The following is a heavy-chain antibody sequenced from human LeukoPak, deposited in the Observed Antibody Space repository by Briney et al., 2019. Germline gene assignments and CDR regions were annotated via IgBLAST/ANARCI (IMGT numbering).Heavy chain of an antibody. CDR2: IYTSGST. Sequence: SETLSLTCTVSGGSISSYYWSWIRQPAGKGLEWIGRIYTSGSTNYNPSLKSQVTMSVDTAKNQFSLKLSSVTAADTAVYYCARESQYTLGYYMDVWGKGTTVTVPS. CDR1: GGSISSYY. D-gene: IGHD2-2*02. J-gene: IGHJ6*03. V-gene: IGHV4-4*07. CDR3: ARESQYTLGYYMDV.